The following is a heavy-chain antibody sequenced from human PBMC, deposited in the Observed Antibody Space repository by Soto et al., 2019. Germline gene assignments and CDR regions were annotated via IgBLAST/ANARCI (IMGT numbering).Heavy chain of an antibody. Sequence: EVQLVESGGGLVQPGGSLRLSCAASGFSFARNWMSWVRQAPGKALEWVANIKEDGSEDYYADSVEGRLTISRDNAKNSLYLQMNSRRAEDTAVYYCARDGEGYPFWGQGTLVTVSS. CDR3: ARDGEGYPF. D-gene: IGHD3-10*01. J-gene: IGHJ4*02. V-gene: IGHV3-7*01. CDR2: IKEDGSED. CDR1: GFSFARNW.